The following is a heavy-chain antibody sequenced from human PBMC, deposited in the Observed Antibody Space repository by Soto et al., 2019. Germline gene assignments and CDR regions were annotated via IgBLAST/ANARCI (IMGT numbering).Heavy chain of an antibody. Sequence: QITLNESGPTVVRPTETLTLTCRFSGFSLTTSGVGVGWIRQSPGKAPEWLALIYWDDDKRYSASLKSRLTITKDTSKNQVVLTVSDLDPTDTATYYCADRVLRTVFRLVTTTAIYFDFWGQGTPVAVSS. CDR3: ADRVLRTVFRLVTTTAIYFDF. V-gene: IGHV2-5*02. J-gene: IGHJ4*02. D-gene: IGHD3-3*01. CDR2: IYWDDDK. CDR1: GFSLTTSGVG.